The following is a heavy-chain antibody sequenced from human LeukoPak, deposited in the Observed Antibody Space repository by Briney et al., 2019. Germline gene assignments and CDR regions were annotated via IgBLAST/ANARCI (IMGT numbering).Heavy chain of an antibody. Sequence: PSGTLSLTCTVSGGSISSSSYYWGWIRQPPGKGLEWIGEINHSGSTNYNPSLKSRVTISVDTSKNQFSLKLSSVTAADTAVYYCARGSIAARPAYFDYWGQGTLVTVSS. D-gene: IGHD6-6*01. J-gene: IGHJ4*02. CDR3: ARGSIAARPAYFDY. CDR2: INHSGST. CDR1: GGSISSSSYY. V-gene: IGHV4-39*07.